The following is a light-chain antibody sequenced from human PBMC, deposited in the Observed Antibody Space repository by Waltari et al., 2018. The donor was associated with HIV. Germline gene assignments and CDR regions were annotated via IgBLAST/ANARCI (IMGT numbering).Light chain of an antibody. CDR1: IVGMKS. Sequence: SSVLTQPPSVSVAPGQTARITCGGSIVGMKSVHRYQQKPGQAPVLVVYADSDRPSGIPERFSGSNSGNTATLTISRVEAGDEADFYCQVWDISADHGNVVFGGGTNLTVL. V-gene: IGLV3-21*02. J-gene: IGLJ2*01. CDR2: ADS. CDR3: QVWDISADHGNVV.